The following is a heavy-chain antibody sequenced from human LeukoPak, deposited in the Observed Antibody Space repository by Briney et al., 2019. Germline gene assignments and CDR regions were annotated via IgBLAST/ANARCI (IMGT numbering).Heavy chain of an antibody. CDR1: GGSISSGGYY. D-gene: IGHD2-2*02. V-gene: IGHV4-30-2*01. CDR3: ARAGPPDYCSSVSCHIGY. J-gene: IGHJ4*02. Sequence: SQTLSLTCTVSGGSISSGGYYWSWIRQPPGKGLEWIGYINHSGSTNYNPSLESRVTISVDTSKNQFSLKLSSVTAADTAMYYCARAGPPDYCSSVSCHIGYWGQGTLVTVSS. CDR2: INHSGST.